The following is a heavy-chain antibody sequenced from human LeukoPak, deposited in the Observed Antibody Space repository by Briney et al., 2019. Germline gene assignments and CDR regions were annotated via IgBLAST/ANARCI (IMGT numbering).Heavy chain of an antibody. J-gene: IGHJ4*02. CDR3: ARVVSVVVAHYFDY. D-gene: IGHD2-2*01. Sequence: GGSLRLSCAASGFIFSDYFMTWIRQAPGKGLEWVSVIYSGGSTYYADSVKGRFTISRDNSKNTLYLQMNSLRAEDTAVYYCARVVSVVVAHYFDYWGQGTLVTVSS. CDR2: IYSGGST. CDR1: GFIFSDYF. V-gene: IGHV3-66*01.